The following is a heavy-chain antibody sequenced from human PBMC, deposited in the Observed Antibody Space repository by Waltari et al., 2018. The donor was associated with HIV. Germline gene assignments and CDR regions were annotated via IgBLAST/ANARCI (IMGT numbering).Heavy chain of an antibody. Sequence: EVQLVESGGGLIQPGGSLRLSCAASGFTVSSNSMSWVRQAPGKGLEWVSVFYSGGSAYSADSVKGRFTISRDNSKNTLHLQMKRLRTEDTAVYYCARFKAYSSGWFDYWGQGTLVTVSS. CDR3: ARFKAYSSGWFDY. D-gene: IGHD6-19*01. J-gene: IGHJ5*01. CDR2: FYSGGSA. CDR1: GFTVSSNS. V-gene: IGHV3-53*01.